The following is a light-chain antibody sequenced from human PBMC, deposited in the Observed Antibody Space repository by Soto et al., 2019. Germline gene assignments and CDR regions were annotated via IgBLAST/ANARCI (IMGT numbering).Light chain of an antibody. V-gene: IGKV3-20*01. J-gene: IGKJ1*01. CDR1: QSISRY. Sequence: IVLTQSPGTLSLSPGERTTLSCRASQSISRYLAWYQQKPGQGPRLLIYGASSRATGTPDRFSGSGSGTDFTLTINRLEPEDLALYYCQQYGSSPPTVGQGTKVDSK. CDR2: GAS. CDR3: QQYGSSPPT.